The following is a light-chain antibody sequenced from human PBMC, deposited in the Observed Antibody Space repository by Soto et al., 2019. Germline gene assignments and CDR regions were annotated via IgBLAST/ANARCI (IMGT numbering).Light chain of an antibody. CDR2: RNN. Sequence: QSVLTQPPSTSGTPGQRVTIPCFGSSSNIGGNYVFWYQHLPGTAPKLLIYRNNQRPSGVPDRFSGSKSGTSASLAISGLRAEDEADYYCATWDASLSGNIIFGGGTQQTVL. J-gene: IGLJ7*01. CDR3: ATWDASLSGNII. CDR1: SSNIGGNY. V-gene: IGLV1-47*01.